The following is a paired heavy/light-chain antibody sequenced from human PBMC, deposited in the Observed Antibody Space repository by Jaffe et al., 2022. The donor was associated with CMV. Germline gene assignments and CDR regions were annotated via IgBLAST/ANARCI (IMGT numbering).Heavy chain of an antibody. D-gene: IGHD5-12*01. CDR3: ARYPRDGYNEGKGDY. Sequence: EVQLVESGGGLVQPGGSLKLSCAASGFTFSGSAIHWVRQASGKGLEWVGRIRSKANNYATAYAASVKGRFTISRDDSKNTAYLQMNSLKTEDTAVYYCARYPRDGYNEGKGDYWGQGTLVTVSS. CDR1: GFTFSGSA. CDR2: IRSKANNYAT. V-gene: IGHV3-73*02. J-gene: IGHJ4*02.
Light chain of an antibody. Sequence: QSVLTQPPSASGTPGQRVTISCSGSSSNIGSNYVYWHQQLPGTAPKLLIYNNNQRPSGVPDRFSGSKSGTSASLAISGLRSEDEADYYCAAWDDSLSGLVFGGGTKLTVL. CDR3: AAWDDSLSGLV. CDR2: NNN. J-gene: IGLJ2*01. CDR1: SSNIGSNY. V-gene: IGLV1-47*01.